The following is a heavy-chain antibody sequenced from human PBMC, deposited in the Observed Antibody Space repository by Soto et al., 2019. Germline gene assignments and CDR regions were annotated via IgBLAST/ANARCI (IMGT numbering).Heavy chain of an antibody. CDR1: GFTFSSYG. CDR3: ARGSNSMGAFDI. J-gene: IGHJ3*02. Sequence: PGGSLRLSCAASGFTFSSYGMHWVRQAPGKGLEWVAVISYDGSNEYYADSVKGRFTISRDNSKNTLYLQMNSLGAEDTAVYYCARGSNSMGAFDIWGQGTMVTVSS. D-gene: IGHD4-4*01. CDR2: ISYDGSNE. V-gene: IGHV3-30*03.